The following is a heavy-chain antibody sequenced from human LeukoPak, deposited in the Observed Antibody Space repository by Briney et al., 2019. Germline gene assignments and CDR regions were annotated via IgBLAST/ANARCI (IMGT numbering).Heavy chain of an antibody. J-gene: IGHJ4*02. CDR1: GYTFISYD. Sequence: ASVKVSCKASGYTFISYDIHWVRQAIGQGLEWMGWMNPNSGNTGYAQKFQGRVTMSRNTSISTAYMELSSLRSEDTAVYYCATRPSSSGWYDFDYWGQGTLVTVSS. D-gene: IGHD6-19*01. V-gene: IGHV1-8*01. CDR3: ATRPSSSGWYDFDY. CDR2: MNPNSGNT.